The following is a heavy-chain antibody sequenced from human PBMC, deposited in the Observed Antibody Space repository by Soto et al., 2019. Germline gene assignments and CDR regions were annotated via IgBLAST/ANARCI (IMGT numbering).Heavy chain of an antibody. D-gene: IGHD4-17*01. CDR1: GFTFSSYW. CDR3: ARLDYGDYVLPFDY. V-gene: IGHV3-7*01. Sequence: GGSLRLSCAASGFTFSSYWMSWVRQAPGKGLEWVANIKQDGSEKYYVDSVKGRFTISRDNAKNSLYLQMNSLRAEDTAVYYCARLDYGDYVLPFDYWGQGTLVTVSS. J-gene: IGHJ4*02. CDR2: IKQDGSEK.